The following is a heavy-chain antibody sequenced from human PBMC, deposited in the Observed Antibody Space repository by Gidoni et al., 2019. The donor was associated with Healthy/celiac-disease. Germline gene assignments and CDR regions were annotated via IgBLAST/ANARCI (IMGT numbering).Heavy chain of an antibody. V-gene: IGHV4-39*01. D-gene: IGHD6-19*01. CDR3: ARRSVAGRYYYYYYGMDV. Sequence: QLQLQESGPGLVKPSETLSLTCTVSGGSISSSSYYWGWIRQPPGKGLEGIGSIYYSGSTYYNPSLKSRVTISVDTSKNQFSLKLSSVTAADTAVYYCARRSVAGRYYYYYYGMDVWGQGTTVTVSS. CDR2: IYYSGST. CDR1: GGSISSSSYY. J-gene: IGHJ6*02.